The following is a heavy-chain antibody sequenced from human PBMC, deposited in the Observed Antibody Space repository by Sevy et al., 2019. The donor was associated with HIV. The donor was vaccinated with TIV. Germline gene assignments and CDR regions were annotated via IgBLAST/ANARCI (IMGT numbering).Heavy chain of an antibody. J-gene: IGHJ4*02. D-gene: IGHD2-2*01. Sequence: ASVKVSCKVSGYTLSKLSMHWVRQAPGKGLEWMGGFHEDGESMYTQKFQGRVTMTEDTSPDTAYMELGSLRSEDTAVYYCATDIVVGRDYWGQGTLVTVSS. CDR2: FHEDGES. V-gene: IGHV1-24*01. CDR1: GYTLSKLS. CDR3: ATDIVVGRDY.